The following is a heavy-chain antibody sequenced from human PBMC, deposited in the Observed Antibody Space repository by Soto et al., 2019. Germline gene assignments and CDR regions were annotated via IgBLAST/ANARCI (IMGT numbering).Heavy chain of an antibody. D-gene: IGHD6-13*01. J-gene: IGHJ4*02. V-gene: IGHV4-31*03. Sequence: QVQLQESGPGLVKPSQTLSLTCTVSGGSISSGGYYWSWIRQHPGKGLEWIGYIYYSGSTYYNPSLESRVTKSVDTSKNQFSLKLSSVTAAATAVYYCARVYKGYSSSGYDYWGQGTLVTVSS. CDR3: ARVYKGYSSSGYDY. CDR1: GGSISSGGYY. CDR2: IYYSGST.